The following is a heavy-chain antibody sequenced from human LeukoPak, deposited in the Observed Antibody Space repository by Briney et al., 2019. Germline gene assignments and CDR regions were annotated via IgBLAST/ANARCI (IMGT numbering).Heavy chain of an antibody. CDR2: IPSGGTT. Sequence: PGGSLRLSCAASGFTVSNNYMSWVRQAPGEGLEWVSVIPSGGTTNYADSVQGRFTISRDNSKTTVYLHMNSLRAEDTAVYYCARDSDSGYGPFASWGQGTLVTVSS. CDR3: ARDSDSGYGPFAS. CDR1: GFTVSNNY. V-gene: IGHV3-53*01. D-gene: IGHD5-12*01. J-gene: IGHJ4*02.